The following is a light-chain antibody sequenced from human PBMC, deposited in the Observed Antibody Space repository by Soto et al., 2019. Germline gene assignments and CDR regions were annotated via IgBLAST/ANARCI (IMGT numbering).Light chain of an antibody. V-gene: IGKV3-15*01. J-gene: IGKJ4*01. Sequence: EIMMTQSPATLSVSPGERATLSCRASQSVSSNLAWHQQKPGQAPRLLIYGASTRATGIPARFSGSGSGTEFTLTISSLQSEDFAVYYCQQYDNWPLTFGGGTKVDIK. CDR1: QSVSSN. CDR3: QQYDNWPLT. CDR2: GAS.